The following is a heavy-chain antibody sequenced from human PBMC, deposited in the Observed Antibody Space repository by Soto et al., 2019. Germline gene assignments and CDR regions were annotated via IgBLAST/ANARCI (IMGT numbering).Heavy chain of an antibody. J-gene: IGHJ4*02. V-gene: IGHV3-33*01. CDR1: GFIFSDFA. CDR2: IWYDGSNE. Sequence: GSLRLSCAASGFIFSDFAMHWVRQAPGKGLEWVAEIWYDGSNEYYGDSVKGRFTIPRDNSKNTLYLQLNSLRAEDTAVYYCARVPEAGRPLFDYWGQGALVTVSS. CDR3: ARVPEAGRPLFDY. D-gene: IGHD6-6*01.